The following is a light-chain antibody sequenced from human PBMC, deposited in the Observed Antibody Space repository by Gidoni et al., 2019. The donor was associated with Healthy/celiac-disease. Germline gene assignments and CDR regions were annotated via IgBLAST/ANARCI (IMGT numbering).Light chain of an antibody. CDR1: SSNIGSNY. V-gene: IGLV1-47*01. CDR3: AAWDDSLSGHWV. CDR2: RNN. Sequence: QSVLTQPPSASGTPGQRVTISWSGRSSNIGSNYVYWYQQLPGTAPKLLIYRNNQRPSGVPDRFSGSKSGTSASLAISGLRSEDEADYYCAAWDDSLSGHWVFGGGTKLTVL. J-gene: IGLJ3*02.